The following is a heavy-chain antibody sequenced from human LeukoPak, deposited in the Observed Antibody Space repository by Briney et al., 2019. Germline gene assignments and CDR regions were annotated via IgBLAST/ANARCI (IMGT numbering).Heavy chain of an antibody. J-gene: IGHJ4*02. CDR3: AKDGEGYSYGFLYYFDY. Sequence: GRSLRLSCAASGFTFSTYGTHWVRQAPGKGLEWVAVIAYDGKTTYYADSVKGRFTISRDNSKNTLYLQMNSLRAEDTALYYCAKDGEGYSYGFLYYFDYWGQGTLVTVSS. CDR2: IAYDGKTT. D-gene: IGHD5-18*01. V-gene: IGHV3-30*18. CDR1: GFTFSTYG.